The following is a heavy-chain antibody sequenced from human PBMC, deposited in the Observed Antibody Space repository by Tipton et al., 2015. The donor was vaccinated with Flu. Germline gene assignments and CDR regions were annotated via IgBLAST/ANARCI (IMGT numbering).Heavy chain of an antibody. Sequence: TLSLTCTVSGGSISSYYWSWIRQPPGKGLEWIGYIYYSGSTNYNPSLKSRVTISVDTSKNQFSLKLSSVTAADEAVYYCARDRPNYYYYGMDVWCQGTTVTVS. J-gene: IGHJ6*02. V-gene: IGHV4-59*01. CDR3: ARDRPNYYYYGMDV. CDR2: IYYSGST. CDR1: GGSISSYY.